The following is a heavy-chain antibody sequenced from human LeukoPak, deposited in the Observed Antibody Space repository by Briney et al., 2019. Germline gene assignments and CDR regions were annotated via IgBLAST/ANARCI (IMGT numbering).Heavy chain of an antibody. CDR2: ISGSGSST. J-gene: IGHJ4*02. CDR3: AKDSRVVLDTPGDY. CDR1: GFTFSNYA. D-gene: IGHD3/OR15-3a*01. Sequence: GGSLRLYGAASGFTFSNYALSWVRQAPGRGLEWVSGISGSGSSTYYAESVKGRFTSSRDNAKKTLYLQMNSLRAEDTAVYYCAKDSRVVLDTPGDYWGQGTLVTVSS. V-gene: IGHV3-23*01.